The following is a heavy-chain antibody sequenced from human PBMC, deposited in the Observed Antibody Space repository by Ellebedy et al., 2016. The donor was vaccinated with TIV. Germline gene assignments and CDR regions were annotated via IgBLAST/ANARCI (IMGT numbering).Heavy chain of an antibody. Sequence: GGSLRLSCAASGFTFSSFAMHWVRQAPGKGLEWLSVISGGGDITYHADSMKGRFTTTRDNSKNTLYLQLNRLRTEDTAVYFCAKGSSSGFNYDRVGFEYWGQGTLVTVSS. CDR3: AKGSSSGFNYDRVGFEY. CDR2: ISGGGDIT. V-gene: IGHV3-23*01. CDR1: GFTFSSFA. D-gene: IGHD3-22*01. J-gene: IGHJ4*01.